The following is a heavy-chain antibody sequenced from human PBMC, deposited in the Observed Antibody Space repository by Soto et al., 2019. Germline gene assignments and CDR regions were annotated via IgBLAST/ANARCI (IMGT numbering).Heavy chain of an antibody. Sequence: QMQLVQSGAEVKKPGSSVKVSCKASGGTLSSFINYPINWVRQAPGQGLEWMGGIVPKVGTVNYAQKLQGTVTITADKSTGTAYMELSSLRSEDTALYYCARRDTSGFLRYFDNWGQGTLVTVSS. CDR3: ARRDTSGFLRYFDN. D-gene: IGHD3-3*01. J-gene: IGHJ4*02. CDR1: GGTLSSFINYP. CDR2: IVPKVGTV. V-gene: IGHV1-69*06.